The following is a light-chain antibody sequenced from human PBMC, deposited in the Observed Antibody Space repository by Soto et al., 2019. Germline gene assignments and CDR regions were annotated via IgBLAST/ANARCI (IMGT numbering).Light chain of an antibody. CDR2: DAS. V-gene: IGKV1-5*01. CDR1: QNIDDY. J-gene: IGKJ1*01. CDR3: QHYNSYSEA. Sequence: DIQMPQYPSSSSASVVSRVTITCRASQNIDDYLAWYQQKPGKAPKLLIYDASNLQSGVPSRFSGSGSGTEFTLIISSLQPDDFATYYCQHYNSYSEAFGQGTKVHIK.